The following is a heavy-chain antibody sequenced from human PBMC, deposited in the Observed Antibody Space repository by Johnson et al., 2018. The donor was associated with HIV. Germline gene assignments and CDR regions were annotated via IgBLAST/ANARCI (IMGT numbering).Heavy chain of an antibody. Sequence: QVHLVESGGGVVQPGRSLRLSCAASGFTFSSYGMHWVRQAPGKGLEWVAVIWYDGSKKYYADSVKGRVTISRDNSKNMLYLQMNSLRAEDTAVYYCAKDANFWSGPDTFDIWGQGKKVTVSS. V-gene: IGHV3-33*06. CDR1: GFTFSSYG. J-gene: IGHJ3*02. D-gene: IGHD3-3*01. CDR3: AKDANFWSGPDTFDI. CDR2: IWYDGSKK.